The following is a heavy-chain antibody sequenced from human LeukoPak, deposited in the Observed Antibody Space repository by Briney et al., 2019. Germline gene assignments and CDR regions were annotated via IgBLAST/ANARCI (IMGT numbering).Heavy chain of an antibody. CDR3: ARMPGYSYYYMDV. Sequence: SETLSLTCTVSGDSISSSRSYWGWIRQPPGKGLEWIGSIYYSGSTYYNTSLKSRVTISVDTSKNQFSLKLSSVTAADTAVYYCARMPGYSYYYMDVWGKGTTVTVSS. CDR1: GDSISSSRSY. J-gene: IGHJ6*03. V-gene: IGHV4-39*07. CDR2: IYYSGST. D-gene: IGHD5-18*01.